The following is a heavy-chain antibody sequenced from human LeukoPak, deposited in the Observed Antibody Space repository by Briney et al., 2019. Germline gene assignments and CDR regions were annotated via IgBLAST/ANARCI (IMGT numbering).Heavy chain of an antibody. CDR3: ARGDRVITATTHFAIDI. V-gene: IGHV4-61*02. CDR2: ILTSGST. CDR1: GGSISSGSYY. D-gene: IGHD4-17*01. J-gene: IGHJ3*02. Sequence: PSQTLSLTCTVSGGSISSGSYYWSWIRQPAGKGLEWIGRILTSGSTNYNPSLKSRVTISVDTSINQFSLKLSSVTAADTAVCFCARGDRVITATTHFAIDIWGQGTMVTVSS.